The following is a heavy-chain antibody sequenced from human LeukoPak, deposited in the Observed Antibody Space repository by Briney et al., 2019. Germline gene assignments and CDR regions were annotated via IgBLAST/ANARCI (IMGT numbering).Heavy chain of an antibody. D-gene: IGHD5-18*01. CDR3: ARARGYSYGRDYYGMDV. CDR1: GGTFSSYA. CDR2: IIPILGIA. Sequence: SVKVSCKASGGTFSSYATSWVRQAPGQGLEWMGRIIPILGIANYAQKFQGRVTITADKSTSTAYMELSSLRSEDTAVYYCARARGYSYGRDYYGMDVWGQGTTVTVSS. J-gene: IGHJ6*02. V-gene: IGHV1-69*04.